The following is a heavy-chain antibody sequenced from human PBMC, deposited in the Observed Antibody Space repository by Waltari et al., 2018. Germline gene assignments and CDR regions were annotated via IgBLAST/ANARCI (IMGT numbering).Heavy chain of an antibody. CDR1: GGSITSGGCY. CDR3: ARHEGTRTTARAHFDY. D-gene: IGHD4-17*01. J-gene: IGHJ4*02. CDR2: IFFSGST. V-gene: IGHV4-39*01. Sequence: QLQLQESGPGLVEPSETLSLSCTVSGGSITSGGCYWGWIRQPPGKGLEWFGSIFFSGSTYYNPSLKSRLAISVETSKNQFSLKLSSVTAADTAVYYCARHEGTRTTARAHFDYWGQGTLVAVS.